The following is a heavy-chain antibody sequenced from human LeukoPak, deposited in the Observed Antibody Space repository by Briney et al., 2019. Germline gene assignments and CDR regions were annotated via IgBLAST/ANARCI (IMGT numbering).Heavy chain of an antibody. V-gene: IGHV3-23*01. CDR3: AKGTAGLSSSWLFDY. CDR2: LSGSDMST. J-gene: IGHJ4*02. D-gene: IGHD6-13*01. Sequence: PGGALRLSCAASGVTCSSYAMSCVREAPGKGLECVSFLSGSDMSTYNAGSVRGRFTISREKYKNTLYLQMNGLTAEDTALCYCAKGTAGLSSSWLFDYWGQGTLVTVSS. CDR1: GVTCSSYA.